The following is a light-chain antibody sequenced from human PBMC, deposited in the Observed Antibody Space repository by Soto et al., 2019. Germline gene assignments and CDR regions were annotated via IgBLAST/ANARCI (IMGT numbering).Light chain of an antibody. V-gene: IGLV4-60*03. CDR1: SGHSSYI. Sequence: QLVLTQSSSASASLGSSVKLTCTLSSGHSSYIIAWHQQQPGKAPRYLMKLEGSGSYNMGSGVPDRFSGSSSGAERYLTISSLQSEDEADYFCQTWGSGIWVFGGGTKVTVL. CDR3: QTWGSGIWV. CDR2: LEGSGSY. J-gene: IGLJ3*02.